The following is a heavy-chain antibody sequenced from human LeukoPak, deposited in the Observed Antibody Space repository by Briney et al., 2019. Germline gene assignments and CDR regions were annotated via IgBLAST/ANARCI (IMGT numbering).Heavy chain of an antibody. V-gene: IGHV3-7*01. CDR2: INQDESEN. CDR3: ARDNGVVHGVYYMDV. J-gene: IGHJ6*03. D-gene: IGHD3-3*01. Sequence: GGSLRLSCAVSGFTFSGSWMSWVRQSPGKGLEWVANINQDESENYYVDSVKGRFTISRDNAKNSLYLQMNSLRDEDTAVYYCARDNGVVHGVYYMDVWGKGTTVTVS. CDR1: GFTFSGSW.